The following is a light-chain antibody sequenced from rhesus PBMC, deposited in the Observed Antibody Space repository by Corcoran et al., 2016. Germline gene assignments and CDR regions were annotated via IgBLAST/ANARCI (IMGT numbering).Light chain of an antibody. Sequence: DIQMTQSPSSLSASVGDRVTITCRASENVNNYVNWYQQKPGKAPMLLIYKASTWQSGVPSRFSGIGSGTDYTFTISSLQPEDVATYYCQHGYATPLTFGGGTKVEIK. CDR3: QHGYATPLT. J-gene: IGKJ4*01. V-gene: IGKV1-74*01. CDR2: KAS. CDR1: ENVNNY.